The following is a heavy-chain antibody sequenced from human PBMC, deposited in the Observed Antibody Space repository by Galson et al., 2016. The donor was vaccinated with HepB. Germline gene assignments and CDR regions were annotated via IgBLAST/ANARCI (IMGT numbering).Heavy chain of an antibody. CDR2: VSPYNGNT. CDR1: GYTFTRYG. Sequence: VKVSCKASGYTFTRYGITWVRQAPGQGLEWMGWVSPYNGNTYYAQKLQGRVTMTTDTSTSTAYMELRRLTSDDTAVYYRARGGSPYCGGNCYLHAFDIWGQGSMVTVSS. V-gene: IGHV1-18*01. J-gene: IGHJ3*02. D-gene: IGHD2-21*02. CDR3: ARGGSPYCGGNCYLHAFDI.